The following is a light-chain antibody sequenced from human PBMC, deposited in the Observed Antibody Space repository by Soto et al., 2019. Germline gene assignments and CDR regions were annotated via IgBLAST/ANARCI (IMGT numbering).Light chain of an antibody. CDR2: GVS. CDR1: QSVSSSS. V-gene: IGKV3-20*01. J-gene: IGKJ4*01. Sequence: EIVLTQSPGTLSFSPGESATLSCSSSQSVSSSSLAWYQQKPGQAPRLLFFGVSNRAAGVPDRFGGSGSGTDFTLTISRLEPEDFAVYYCQQYGGSPLTFGGGTKVDNK. CDR3: QQYGGSPLT.